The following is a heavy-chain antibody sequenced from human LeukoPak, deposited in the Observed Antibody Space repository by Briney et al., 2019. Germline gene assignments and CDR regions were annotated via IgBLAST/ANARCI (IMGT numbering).Heavy chain of an antibody. CDR3: AEDQKLQPFHY. J-gene: IGHJ4*02. D-gene: IGHD6-13*01. V-gene: IGHV3-30*02. CDR1: GFTFSSYA. Sequence: GGSLRLSCAASGFTFSSYAMSWVRQAPGKGLEWVAFIQFDGSDEHYSDSVKGRFTISRDNSKNTLFLQMNNLRTEDTSVYYCAEDQKLQPFHYWGQGTLVTVSS. CDR2: IQFDGSDE.